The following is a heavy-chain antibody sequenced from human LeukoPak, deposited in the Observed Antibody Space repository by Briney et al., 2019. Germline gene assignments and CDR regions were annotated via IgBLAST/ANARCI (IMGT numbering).Heavy chain of an antibody. J-gene: IGHJ2*01. D-gene: IGHD1-26*01. CDR2: ISGGGGGT. V-gene: IGHV3-23*01. CDR1: GFTFSSYA. CDR3: ARGRQGAKTRYFDL. Sequence: GGSLRLSCSASGFTFSSYAMTWVRQAPGKGLEWVSLISGGGGGTYYADSVKGRFTISRDNSKNTLYLQMGSLRAEDMAVYYCARGRQGAKTRYFDLWGRGTRVTVSS.